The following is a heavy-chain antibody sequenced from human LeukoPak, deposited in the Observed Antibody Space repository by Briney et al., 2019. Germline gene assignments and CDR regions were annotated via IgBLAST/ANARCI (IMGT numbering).Heavy chain of an antibody. J-gene: IGHJ2*01. CDR1: GRSISGGGYH. V-gene: IGHV4-31*03. D-gene: IGHD4-17*01. Sequence: NPSETLSLTCNVSGRSISGGGYHWSWIRQHPGKGLEWIGNIYYSGSTNYNPSLKSRVSMSVDTSKNQFSLRLTSVTAADTGVYFCARASYGDYEDGTGWYFDLWGRGTLVTVSS. CDR2: IYYSGST. CDR3: ARASYGDYEDGTGWYFDL.